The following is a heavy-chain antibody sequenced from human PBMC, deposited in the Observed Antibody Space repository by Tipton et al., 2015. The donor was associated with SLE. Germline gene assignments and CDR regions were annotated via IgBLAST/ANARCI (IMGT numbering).Heavy chain of an antibody. D-gene: IGHD3-10*01. J-gene: IGHJ4*02. CDR3: SAWFNY. Sequence: SLRLSCIASGFSFSIYALSWFRRASGRGLEWVSAISGGGGSTYYADSVKGRFTISRDNAKNTLYLQMNNLRVEDSGVYYCSAWFNYWGQGTLVTVSS. V-gene: IGHV3-23*01. CDR2: ISGGGGST. CDR1: GFSFSIYA.